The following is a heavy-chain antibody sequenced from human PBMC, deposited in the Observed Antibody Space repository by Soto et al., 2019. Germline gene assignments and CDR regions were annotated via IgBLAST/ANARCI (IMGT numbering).Heavy chain of an antibody. Sequence: ASVKFSCKESGYTFTSCCMHWVRQAPGQGLDCMGIINPSGGSTSYAQKFQGRVTMTRDTSTSTVYMELSSLRSEDTAVYYCAADGTYSSSSYYYYYGMDVWGQGTTDTVSS. D-gene: IGHD6-6*01. CDR2: INPSGGST. CDR1: GYTFTSCC. CDR3: AADGTYSSSSYYYYYGMDV. V-gene: IGHV1-46*01. J-gene: IGHJ6*02.